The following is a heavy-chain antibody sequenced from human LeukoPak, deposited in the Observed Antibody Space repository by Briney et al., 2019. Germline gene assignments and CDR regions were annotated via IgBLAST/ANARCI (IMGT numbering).Heavy chain of an antibody. D-gene: IGHD6-19*01. Sequence: SVKVSCKASGGTFSSYAISWVRQAPGQGLEWMGRIIPILGIANYAQKFQGRVTITADKSTRTAYMELSSPRSEDTAVYYCARDFAAVAGGDYWGQGTLVTVSS. V-gene: IGHV1-69*04. J-gene: IGHJ4*02. CDR1: GGTFSSYA. CDR2: IIPILGIA. CDR3: ARDFAAVAGGDY.